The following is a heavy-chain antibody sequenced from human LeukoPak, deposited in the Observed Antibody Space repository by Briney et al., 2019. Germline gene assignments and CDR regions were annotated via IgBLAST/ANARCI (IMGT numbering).Heavy chain of an antibody. J-gene: IGHJ4*02. Sequence: ASVKVSCKTSGSTFAAYYIHWVRQAPGQGLEWMGWITPNSGGTNYAQKFQGRVTMTRDTSISTAYMELSILRSDDTAVYYCARATEFDYWGQGTLVTVSS. CDR3: ARATEFDY. CDR2: ITPNSGGT. V-gene: IGHV1-2*02. CDR1: GSTFAAYY.